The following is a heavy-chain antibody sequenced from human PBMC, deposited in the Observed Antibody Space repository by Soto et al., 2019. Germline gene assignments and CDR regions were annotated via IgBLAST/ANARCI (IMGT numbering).Heavy chain of an antibody. J-gene: IGHJ5*02. Sequence: ASVKVSCKASGYTFTSYGISWVRQAPGQGLEWMGWISAYNGNTNYAQKLQGRVTMTTDTSTSTAYMELRSLRSDDTAVYYCARDPSRSNSGRGSITMIVVVMDWFDPWGQGTLVTVSS. CDR3: ARDPSRSNSGRGSITMIVVVMDWFDP. CDR2: ISAYNGNT. D-gene: IGHD3-22*01. V-gene: IGHV1-18*01. CDR1: GYTFTSYG.